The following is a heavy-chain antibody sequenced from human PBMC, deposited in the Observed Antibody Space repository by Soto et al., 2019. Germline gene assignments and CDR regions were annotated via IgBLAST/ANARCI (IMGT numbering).Heavy chain of an antibody. CDR2: IYWDDDK. J-gene: IGHJ2*01. CDR3: ANKSDYDILTGRTTGYFDL. CDR1: GFSLSTSGVG. V-gene: IGHV2-5*02. D-gene: IGHD3-9*01. Sequence: QITLKESGPTLVKPTQTLTLTCTFSGFSLSTSGVGVGWIRQPPGKALEWLALIYWDDDKRYSPSLKSRLTITKDTSKNQGVLTMANIDPVDTAKYYCANKSDYDILTGRTTGYFDLWGRGTLVTVSS.